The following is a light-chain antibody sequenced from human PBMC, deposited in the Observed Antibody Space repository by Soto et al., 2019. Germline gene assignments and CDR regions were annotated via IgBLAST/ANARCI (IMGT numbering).Light chain of an antibody. J-gene: IGKJ2*01. V-gene: IGKV3-20*01. CDR3: QQYGSSPPYT. CDR1: QSVSSSY. CDR2: GAS. Sequence: EIVLTQSPGTLSLSPGERATLSCRASQSVSSSYLAWYQQKPGQAPRLLIYGASSRATGIPDRFSGSGSGTDFTLTIITREPEDFAVYYCQQYGSSPPYTFGQGTKLEIK.